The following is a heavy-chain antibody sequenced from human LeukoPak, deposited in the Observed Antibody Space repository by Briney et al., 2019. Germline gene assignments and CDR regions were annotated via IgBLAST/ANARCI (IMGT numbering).Heavy chain of an antibody. CDR1: GFTFSDYW. J-gene: IGHJ5*02. Sequence: GGSLRLSCAASGFTFSDYWMSWVRQAPGKGLEWVASIKQDGSEKYYVDSVKGRFTISKDNPKNSLYLQMNSLRAEDTAVYYCARATRWFDPWGQGTLVTVSS. V-gene: IGHV3-7*01. CDR2: IKQDGSEK. CDR3: ARATRWFDP.